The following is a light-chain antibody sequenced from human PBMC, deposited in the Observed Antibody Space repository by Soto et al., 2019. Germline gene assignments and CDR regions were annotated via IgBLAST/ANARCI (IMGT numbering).Light chain of an antibody. CDR2: GAV. CDR3: QHFGSSPPKFT. CDR1: QNVNSSS. V-gene: IGKV3-20*01. Sequence: EIVLTQSPATLSLSPGERATLSCRASQNVNSSSLTWYQQKPGQAPRLLLYGAVSRATDIPDKFSGSGSGTDFTLTISRLEPEDFAVYYCQHFGSSPPKFTFGLGTKLEIK. J-gene: IGKJ2*01.